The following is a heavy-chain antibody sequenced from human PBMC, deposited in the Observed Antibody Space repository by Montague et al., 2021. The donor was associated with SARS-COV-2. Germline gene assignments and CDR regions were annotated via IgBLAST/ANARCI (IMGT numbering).Heavy chain of an antibody. V-gene: IGHV2-5*05. CDR2: XXGVDEE. Sequence: PALVKPTQTLTLTCTFSGFSLNTPEVAVGWIRPPPGKALEWLALXXGVDEERYGPSLQSRLTITRDTAKSQVVRTMNNMDPVDTATYYCAHRFAGFFDYWGQGILVTGSS. CDR1: GFSLNTPEVA. J-gene: IGHJ4*02. CDR3: AHRFAGFFDY.